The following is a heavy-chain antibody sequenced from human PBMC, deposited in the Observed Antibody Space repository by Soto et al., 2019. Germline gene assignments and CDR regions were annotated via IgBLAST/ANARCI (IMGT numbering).Heavy chain of an antibody. CDR1: GFTFSSYS. D-gene: IGHD3-10*01. CDR2: ITSSSSTI. J-gene: IGHJ4*02. V-gene: IGHV3-48*02. CDR3: ARATMVRGAEFDY. Sequence: EVQLVESGGGLVQPGGSLRLSCAASGFTFSSYSMNWVRQAPGKGLEWVSYITSSSSTIYYAYSVKGRSTNSRDNAKNSLYLQMNSLRDEDTAVYYCARATMVRGAEFDYWGQGTLVTVSS.